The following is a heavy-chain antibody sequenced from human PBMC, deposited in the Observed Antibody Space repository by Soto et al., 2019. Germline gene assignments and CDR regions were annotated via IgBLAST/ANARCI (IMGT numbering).Heavy chain of an antibody. D-gene: IGHD5-18*01. J-gene: IGHJ6*02. Sequence: ASVKVSCKASGYTFTGDYMHGVRQAPGQGLEWMGWINPNSGGTNYAQKFQGRVTMTRDTSISTAYMELSRLRSDDTAVYYCAREPLSGYSDGSAYYYYGMDVWGQGTTVTVSS. V-gene: IGHV1-2*02. CDR1: GYTFTGDY. CDR3: AREPLSGYSDGSAYYYYGMDV. CDR2: INPNSGGT.